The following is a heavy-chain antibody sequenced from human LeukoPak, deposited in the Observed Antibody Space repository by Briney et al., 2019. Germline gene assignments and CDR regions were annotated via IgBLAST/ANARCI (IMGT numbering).Heavy chain of an antibody. D-gene: IGHD2-15*01. CDR1: GFTFSSYW. Sequence: PGGSLRLSCAASGFTFSSYWMSWVRQAPGKGLEWVANIKQDGSNKYYADSVKGRFTISRDNSKNTLYLQMNSLRAEDTAVYYCAKQDSDIVVVVAARGQYYFDYWGQGTLVTVSS. CDR3: AKQDSDIVVVVAARGQYYFDY. J-gene: IGHJ4*02. CDR2: IKQDGSNK. V-gene: IGHV3-7*01.